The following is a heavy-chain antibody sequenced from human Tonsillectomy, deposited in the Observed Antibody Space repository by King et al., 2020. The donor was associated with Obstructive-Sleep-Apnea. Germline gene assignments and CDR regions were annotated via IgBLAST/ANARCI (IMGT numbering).Heavy chain of an antibody. CDR2: INTNTGNP. Sequence: QLVQSGSELKKPGASVKGSCKASGYTFTSYAMNWVREAPGQGLEWMGWINTNTGNPTYAQGFTGRFVFSLDTSVSTAYLQISSLKAEDTAVYYCARDRIAVAGTRLTPTRYIAYWGQGTLVTVSS. D-gene: IGHD6-19*01. J-gene: IGHJ4*02. CDR3: ARDRIAVAGTRLTPTRYIAY. V-gene: IGHV7-4-1*02. CDR1: GYTFTSYA.